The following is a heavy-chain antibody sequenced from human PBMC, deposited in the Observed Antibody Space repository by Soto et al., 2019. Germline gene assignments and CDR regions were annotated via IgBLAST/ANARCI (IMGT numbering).Heavy chain of an antibody. Sequence: EVQLVESGGGLVKAGGSLRLSCAASGFTFSSYSMNWVRQAPGKGLEWVSSITSSSHTYYADSVKGRFTISRDNAKNSLYLQMNSLRDEDTAVYYCARGGDGYIGRGQGILVTVSS. D-gene: IGHD5-12*01. V-gene: IGHV3-21*01. CDR3: ARGGDGYIG. CDR2: ITSSSHT. CDR1: GFTFSSYS. J-gene: IGHJ4*02.